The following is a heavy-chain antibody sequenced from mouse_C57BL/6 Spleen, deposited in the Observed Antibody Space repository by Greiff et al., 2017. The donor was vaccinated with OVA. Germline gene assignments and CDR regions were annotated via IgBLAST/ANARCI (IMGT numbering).Heavy chain of an antibody. CDR1: GYTFTDYY. D-gene: IGHD4-1*01. CDR2: INPNNGGT. Sequence: VQLQQSGPELVKPGASVKISCKASGYTFTDYYMNWVKQSHGKSLEWIGDINPNNGGTSYNQKFKGKATLTVDKSSSTAYMELRSLTSEDSAVYYCATGTLGAYWGQGTLVTVSA. J-gene: IGHJ3*01. CDR3: ATGTLGAY. V-gene: IGHV1-26*01.